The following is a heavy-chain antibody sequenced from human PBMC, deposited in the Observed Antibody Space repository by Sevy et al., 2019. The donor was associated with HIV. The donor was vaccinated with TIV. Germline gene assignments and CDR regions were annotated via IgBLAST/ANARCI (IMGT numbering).Heavy chain of an antibody. D-gene: IGHD4-17*01. V-gene: IGHV4-38-2*02. CDR3: ARDSPPSGDTPPFDY. CDR2: IDHSGST. Sequence: SETLSLTCTVSGYSISSGYYWGWIRQPPGKGLEWIGSIDHSGSTYYNPSLKSRVTISVDTSKNQFSLKRSSVTAADTAVDYCARDSPPSGDTPPFDYWGQGTLVTVSS. J-gene: IGHJ4*02. CDR1: GYSISSGYY.